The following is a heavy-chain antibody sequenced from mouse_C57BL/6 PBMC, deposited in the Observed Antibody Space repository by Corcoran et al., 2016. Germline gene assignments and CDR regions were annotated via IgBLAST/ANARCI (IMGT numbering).Heavy chain of an antibody. J-gene: IGHJ3*01. CDR3: ARTDSYDSWFAY. CDR1: GYTFTSYW. D-gene: IGHD2-4*01. V-gene: IGHV1-55*01. Sequence: QVQLQQPGAELVKPGASVKMSCKASGYTFTSYWITWVKQRPGQGLEWIGDIYPGSGSTNYNEKFKSKATLTVDTSSSTAYMQLSSLTSEDSAVYYCARTDSYDSWFAYWGQGTLVTVSA. CDR2: IYPGSGST.